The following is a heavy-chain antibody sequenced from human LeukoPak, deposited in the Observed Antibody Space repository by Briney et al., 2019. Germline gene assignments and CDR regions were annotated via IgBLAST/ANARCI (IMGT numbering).Heavy chain of an antibody. J-gene: IGHJ4*02. CDR2: IRYDGSNT. V-gene: IGHV3-30*02. CDR3: AREEITYFDY. CDR1: GFSFSDYD. D-gene: IGHD3-16*01. Sequence: GGSLRLSCAASGFSFSDYDIHWVRLAPGKGLEWVTFIRYDGSNTYAESVKGRFTISRDNSKNTLYLQMNSLRAEDTAVYYCAREEITYFDYWGQGTLVTVSS.